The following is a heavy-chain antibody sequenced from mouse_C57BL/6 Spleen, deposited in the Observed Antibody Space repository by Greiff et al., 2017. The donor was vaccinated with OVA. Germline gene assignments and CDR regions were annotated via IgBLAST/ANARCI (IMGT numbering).Heavy chain of an antibody. D-gene: IGHD1-1*01. V-gene: IGHV1-74*01. CDR1: GYTFTSYW. Sequence: QVQLQQPGAELVKPGASVKVSCKASGYTFTSYWMHWVKQRPGQGLEWIGRIHPSDSDTNYNQKFKGKATLTVDKSSSTAYMQLSSLTSEDSAVYYCAILDYYGSSYFDYWGQGTTRTVSS. CDR2: IHPSDSDT. CDR3: AILDYYGSSYFDY. J-gene: IGHJ2*01.